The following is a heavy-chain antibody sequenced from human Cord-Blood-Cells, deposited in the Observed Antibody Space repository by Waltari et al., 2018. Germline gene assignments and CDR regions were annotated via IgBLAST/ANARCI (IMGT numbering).Heavy chain of an antibody. Sequence: QVQLVQSGAAVKNPGASVKVSGKASVYTFPGSYIHWAATTPGQGREWMGWINPNSGGTNYAQKFQGRVTMTRDTSISTAYMELSRLRSDDTAVYYCARGWRQLGRDAFDIWGQGTMVTVSS. D-gene: IGHD7-27*01. CDR1: VYTFPGSY. V-gene: IGHV1-2*02. CDR3: ARGWRQLGRDAFDI. J-gene: IGHJ3*02. CDR2: INPNSGGT.